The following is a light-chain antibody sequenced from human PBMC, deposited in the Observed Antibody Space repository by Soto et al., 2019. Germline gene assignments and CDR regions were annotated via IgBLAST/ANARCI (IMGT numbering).Light chain of an antibody. CDR3: CSSGGSPTYV. Sequence: QSVLTQPASVSGFPGQSITISCTGTSSNVGSYKLVSWYQQHPGKAPKLMLFEVNKRPSGVSNRFSGSKSGNTASLTISGLKVEDEADYYCCSSGGSPTYVFGTGTKLTVL. J-gene: IGLJ1*01. V-gene: IGLV2-23*02. CDR2: EVN. CDR1: SSNVGSYKL.